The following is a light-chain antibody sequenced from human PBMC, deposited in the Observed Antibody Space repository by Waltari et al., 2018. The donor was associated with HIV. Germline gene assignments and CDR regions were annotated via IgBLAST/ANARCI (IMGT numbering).Light chain of an antibody. Sequence: QSALTQPRSVSGSPGQSVTTSCTGTISDVGGYDSVSWYLQHPGKVPKLIIYEVIKRPSGVPDRFSGSKSGNTASLTISVLQTEDEADYFCCSYAGTYTYVLFGGGTKLTVL. J-gene: IGLJ3*02. CDR3: CSYAGTYTYVL. CDR1: ISDVGGYDS. CDR2: EVI. V-gene: IGLV2-11*01.